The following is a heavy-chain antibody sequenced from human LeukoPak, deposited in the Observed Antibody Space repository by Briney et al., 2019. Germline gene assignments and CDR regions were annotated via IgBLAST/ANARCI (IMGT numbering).Heavy chain of an antibody. CDR2: MNPKSGNT. V-gene: IGHV1-8*01. D-gene: IGHD3-3*01. J-gene: IGHJ6*03. CDR3: ARAITIFGYYYMDV. CDR1: GDSFTTYD. Sequence: ASVKVSCNISGDSFTTYDINWVRQATGQGLEWMGWMNPKSGNTVYAQKFQGRLTLTRDISISTAYMELSSLRSEDTAVYFCARAITIFGYYYMDVWGKGTMVTVSS.